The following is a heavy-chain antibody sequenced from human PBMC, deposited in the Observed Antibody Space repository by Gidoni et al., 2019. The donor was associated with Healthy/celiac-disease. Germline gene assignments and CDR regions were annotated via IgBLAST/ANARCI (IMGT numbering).Heavy chain of an antibody. V-gene: IGHV3-33*01. CDR2: IGYDGSNK. Sequence: QVQLVESGGGVVPPGRSLRLSCAASGFTFSSYGMQWVRQAQGKGLEWVAVIGYDGSNKYYAYSVKGRFTITRDNSKNTLYLQMNSLRAEDTAVYYCARDKISMELRGYYYYYGMDVWGQGTTVTVSS. CDR3: ARDKISMELRGYYYYYGMDV. CDR1: GFTFSSYG. J-gene: IGHJ6*02. D-gene: IGHD1-7*01.